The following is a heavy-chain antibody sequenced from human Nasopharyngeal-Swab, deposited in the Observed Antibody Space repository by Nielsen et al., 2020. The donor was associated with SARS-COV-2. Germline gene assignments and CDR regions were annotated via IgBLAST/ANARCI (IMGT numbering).Heavy chain of an antibody. D-gene: IGHD6-19*01. Sequence: WIRQPPGTGLEWIGSIYYSGSTYYNPSLKSRVTISVDTSKNQFSLKLSSVTAADTAVYYCAKSPPRGWGYYYYMDVWGKGTTVTVSS. J-gene: IGHJ6*03. V-gene: IGHV4-39*01. CDR3: AKSPPRGWGYYYYMDV. CDR2: IYYSGST.